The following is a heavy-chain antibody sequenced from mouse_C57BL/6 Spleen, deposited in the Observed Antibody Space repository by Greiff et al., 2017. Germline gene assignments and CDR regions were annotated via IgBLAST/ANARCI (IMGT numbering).Heavy chain of an antibody. Sequence: EVKLVESGGGLVKPGGSLKLSCAASGFTFSDYGMHWVRQAPEKGLEWVAYISSGSSTIYYADTVKGRFTISRDNAKNTLFLQMTSLRSEDTAMYYCAKGTPAYWYFDVWGTGTTVTVSS. CDR2: ISSGSSTI. J-gene: IGHJ1*03. CDR1: GFTFSDYG. V-gene: IGHV5-17*01. D-gene: IGHD2-14*01. CDR3: AKGTPAYWYFDV.